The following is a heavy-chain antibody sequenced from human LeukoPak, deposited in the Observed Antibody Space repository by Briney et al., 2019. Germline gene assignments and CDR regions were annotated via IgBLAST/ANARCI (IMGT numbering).Heavy chain of an antibody. D-gene: IGHD1-26*01. CDR3: GGGYTGSHHDY. CDR2: VTDRGVST. CDR1: GFTFSSYA. V-gene: IGHV3-23*01. Sequence: GGSLRLSCAASGFTFSSYAMSWVRRAPGKGLEWISSVTDRGVSTYYADSVKGRFTISRDNSKNTVYLQMNSLRTDDTAVYYCGGGYTGSHHDYWGQGTLVTVSS. J-gene: IGHJ4*02.